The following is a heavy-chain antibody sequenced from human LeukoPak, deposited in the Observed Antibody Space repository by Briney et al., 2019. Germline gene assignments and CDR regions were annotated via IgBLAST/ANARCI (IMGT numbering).Heavy chain of an antibody. J-gene: IGHJ4*02. Sequence: LSGGSLRLSCAASGFSVSTSYMSWVRQAPGKGLEYVSVLYDSGDTYYAESVKGRFTISRDNSKNTVYLQMNSLRVEDTAVYYCARAAYDSGGYTANHDFWGQGTLVTVSS. CDR3: ARAAYDSGGYTANHDF. V-gene: IGHV3-53*01. CDR2: LYDSGDT. CDR1: GFSVSTSY. D-gene: IGHD3-22*01.